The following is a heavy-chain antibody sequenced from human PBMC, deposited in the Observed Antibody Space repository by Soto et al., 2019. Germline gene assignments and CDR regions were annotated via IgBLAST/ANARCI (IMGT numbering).Heavy chain of an antibody. CDR2: ISAYNGNT. V-gene: IGHV1-18*01. CDR3: ARDQLPDYYYYGMDV. J-gene: IGHJ6*02. Sequence: ASVKVCCKASGYTFNSYGMSWVRQAPGQGLEWMGWISAYNGNTNYAQKFQGWVTMTRDTSNSTAYMELSRLTSDDTAVYYCARDQLPDYYYYGMDVWGQGSTVTVSS. D-gene: IGHD1-7*01. CDR1: GYTFNSYG.